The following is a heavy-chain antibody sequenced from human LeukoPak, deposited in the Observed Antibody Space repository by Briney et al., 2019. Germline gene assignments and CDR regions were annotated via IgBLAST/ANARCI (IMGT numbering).Heavy chain of an antibody. CDR1: GFTFSDYY. D-gene: IGHD3-9*01. V-gene: IGHV3-11*06. CDR3: ARSLKNYDILTGLPYYFDY. CDR2: ISSSSSYT. Sequence: GSLRLSCAASGFTFSDYYMSWIRQAPGKGLEWVSYISSSSSYTNYADSVKGRFTISRDNAKNSLYLQMNSLRAEDTVVYYCARSLKNYDILTGLPYYFDYWGQGTLVTVSS. J-gene: IGHJ4*02.